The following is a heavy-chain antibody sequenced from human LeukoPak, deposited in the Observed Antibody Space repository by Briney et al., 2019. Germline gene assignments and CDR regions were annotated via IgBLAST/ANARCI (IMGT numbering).Heavy chain of an antibody. CDR1: GFTFSSYS. D-gene: IGHD4-11*01. CDR2: ISSSSSYI. V-gene: IGHV3-21*01. Sequence: PGGSLRLSCAASGFTFSSYSMNWVRQAPGKGLEWVSSISSSSSYIYYADSVKGRFTISRDNAKNSLYLQMNSLRAEDTAVYYCARDLAGGYSNYFWFDPWGQGTLVTVSS. J-gene: IGHJ5*02. CDR3: ARDLAGGYSNYFWFDP.